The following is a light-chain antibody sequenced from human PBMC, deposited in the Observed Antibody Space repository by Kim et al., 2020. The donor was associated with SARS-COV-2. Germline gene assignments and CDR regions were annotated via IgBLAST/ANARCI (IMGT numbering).Light chain of an antibody. J-gene: IGKJ2*01. CDR3: QQYNNWPFT. CDR2: EAP. V-gene: IGKV3-15*01. CDR1: QSVPIH. Sequence: SVTAKGKAPLPGRSGQSVPIHLAWNQTTPGQAPRLLFYEAPTRATGSPARFSCSGSGTEFTHSISSLQSEYFAVYYCQQYNNWPFTFGQGTKLEI.